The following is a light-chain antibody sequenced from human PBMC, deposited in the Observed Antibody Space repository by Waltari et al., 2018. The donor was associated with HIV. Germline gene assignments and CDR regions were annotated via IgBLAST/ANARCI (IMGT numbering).Light chain of an antibody. CDR2: GGS. CDR3: QQYHSWPWT. CDR1: QSVSNN. J-gene: IGKJ1*01. Sequence: LIMTQSPGSLSVSPGERVTLSCRASQSVSNNFAWFHHQRGQPPRLLIFGGSSQASGVPDIFRGSGSGTEFNLTISGLRSEDFATYYCQQYHSWPWTFGQGTKVEV. V-gene: IGKV3-15*01.